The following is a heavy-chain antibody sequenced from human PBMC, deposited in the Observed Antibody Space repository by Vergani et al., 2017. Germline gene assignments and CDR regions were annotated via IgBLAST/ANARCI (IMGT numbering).Heavy chain of an antibody. CDR3: VRDRRPEVVNIFDY. V-gene: IGHV3-33*01. J-gene: IGHJ4*02. CDR1: GFTFRNHG. CDR2: IWFDGDNK. D-gene: IGHD4-23*01. Sequence: QVQLVESGGGVVQPGKSLRLSCAASGFTFRNHGMHWVRQAPGKGPEWVAVIWFDGDNKYYADSVKGRFTIAMENSKNTLFLQMNSLRAEDTAVYYCVRDRRPEVVNIFDYWGRGTLVTVSS.